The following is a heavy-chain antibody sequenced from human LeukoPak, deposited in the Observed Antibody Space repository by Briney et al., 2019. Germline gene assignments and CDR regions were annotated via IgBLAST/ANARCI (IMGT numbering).Heavy chain of an antibody. CDR2: IIPIFGTA. D-gene: IGHD3-10*01. CDR1: GGTFSSYA. V-gene: IGHV1-69*13. Sequence: ASVKVSCXASGGTFSSYAISWVRQAPGQGLEWMGGIIPIFGTANYAQKFQGRVTITADESTSTAYMELSSLRSEDTAVYYCAIGLYGSGVVFDYWGQGTLVTVSS. J-gene: IGHJ4*02. CDR3: AIGLYGSGVVFDY.